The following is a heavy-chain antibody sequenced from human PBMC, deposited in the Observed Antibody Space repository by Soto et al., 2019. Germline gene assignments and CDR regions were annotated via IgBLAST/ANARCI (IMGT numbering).Heavy chain of an antibody. CDR2: ISAYNGNT. D-gene: IGHD3-3*01. CDR1: GYTFTSYG. J-gene: IGHJ3*02. Sequence: ASVKVSCKASGYTFTSYGISWVRQAPGQGLEWMGWISAYNGNTNYAQKLQGRATMTTDTSTSTAYMELRSLRSDDTAVYYCARGRSGGYDFWSGYYGMNAFDIWGQGTMVTVSS. CDR3: ARGRSGGYDFWSGYYGMNAFDI. V-gene: IGHV1-18*01.